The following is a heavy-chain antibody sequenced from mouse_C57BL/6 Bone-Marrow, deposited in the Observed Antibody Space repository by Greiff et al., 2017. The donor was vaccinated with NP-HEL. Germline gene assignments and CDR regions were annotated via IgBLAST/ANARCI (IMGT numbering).Heavy chain of an antibody. CDR3: ASEFIPTVVSFYY. V-gene: IGHV1-69*01. J-gene: IGHJ2*01. D-gene: IGHD1-1*01. CDR1: GYTFTSYW. CDR2: IDPSDSYT. Sequence: QVQLQQPGAELVMPGASVKLSCKASGYTFTSYWMHWVKQRPGQGLEWIGEIDPSDSYTNYNQKFKGKSTLTVDKSSSTAYMQLSSLTSENSAVYYCASEFIPTVVSFYYWGQGTTLTVSS.